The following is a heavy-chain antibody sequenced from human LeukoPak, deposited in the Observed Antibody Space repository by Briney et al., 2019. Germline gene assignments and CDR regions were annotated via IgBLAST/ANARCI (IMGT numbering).Heavy chain of an antibody. CDR3: ARKDSSSWYPQVDY. J-gene: IGHJ4*02. D-gene: IGHD6-13*01. CDR2: ISAYNGNT. CDR1: GYTFTSYG. V-gene: IGHV1-18*01. Sequence: ASVKVSCKASGYTFTSYGISWVRQAPGQGLEWMGWISAYNGNTNYAQKLQGRVTMTTDTSTSTAYMELRSLRSDDTAVYYCARKDSSSWYPQVDYWGRGTLVTVSS.